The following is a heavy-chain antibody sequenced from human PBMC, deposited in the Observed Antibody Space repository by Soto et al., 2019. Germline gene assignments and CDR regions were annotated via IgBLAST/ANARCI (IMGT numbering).Heavy chain of an antibody. V-gene: IGHV6-1*01. CDR1: GDSVSRNSAA. D-gene: IGHD3-9*01. CDR3: ARDYYDILTGSNWFDP. CDR2: TYYRSKWYN. Sequence: SQTLSLTCAICGDSVSRNSAAWNWIRQSPSRGLEWLGRTYYRSKWYNDYAVSVKSRITINPDTSKNQFSPQLNSVTPEDTAVYYCARDYYDILTGSNWFDPWGQGTLVTVSS. J-gene: IGHJ5*02.